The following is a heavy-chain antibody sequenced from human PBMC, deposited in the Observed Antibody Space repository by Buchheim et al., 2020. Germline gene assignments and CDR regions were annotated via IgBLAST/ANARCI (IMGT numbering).Heavy chain of an antibody. CDR2: IYHSGST. CDR3: ARDRFLRPLLERRFGWFDP. D-gene: IGHD1-1*01. V-gene: IGHV4-30-2*01. CDR1: GGSISSGGYS. Sequence: QLQLQESGSGLVKPSQTLSLTCAVSGGSISSGGYSWSWIRQPPGKGLEWIGYIYHSGSTYYNPSLKSRVTISVDRSKNQFSLKLSSVPAADTAVYYCARDRFLRPLLERRFGWFDPWGQGTL. J-gene: IGHJ5*02.